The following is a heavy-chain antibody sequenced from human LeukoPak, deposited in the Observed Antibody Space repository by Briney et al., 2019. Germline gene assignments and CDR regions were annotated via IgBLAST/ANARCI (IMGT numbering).Heavy chain of an antibody. Sequence: GGSLRLSCAASGFTFSSYAMHWVRQAPGKGLEWVAVISYDGSNKYYADSVKGRFTISRDNSKNTLYLQMNSLRAEDTAVYYCARDSLDIVVVVAAIYYFDYWGQGTLVTVSS. CDR1: GFTFSSYA. CDR3: ARDSLDIVVVVAAIYYFDY. D-gene: IGHD2-15*01. J-gene: IGHJ4*02. V-gene: IGHV3-30*04. CDR2: ISYDGSNK.